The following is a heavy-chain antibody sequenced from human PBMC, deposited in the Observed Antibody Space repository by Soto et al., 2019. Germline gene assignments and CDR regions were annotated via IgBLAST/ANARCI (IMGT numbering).Heavy chain of an antibody. J-gene: IGHJ4*02. D-gene: IGHD6-13*01. CDR3: ARPRAGIAAAGSYYFDY. CDR2: IYYSGST. CDR1: GGSISSSSYY. V-gene: IGHV4-39*01. Sequence: SETLSLTCTVSGGSISSSSYYWGWIRQPPGKGLEWIGSIYYSGSTYYNPSLKSRVTISVDTSKNQFSLKLSSVTAVDTAVYYCARPRAGIAAAGSYYFDYWGQGTLVTVSS.